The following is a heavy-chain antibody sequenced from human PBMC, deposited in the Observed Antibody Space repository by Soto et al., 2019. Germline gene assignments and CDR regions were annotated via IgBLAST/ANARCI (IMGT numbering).Heavy chain of an antibody. CDR3: AKSHEYNWNYWGTHGFDP. V-gene: IGHV3-23*01. J-gene: IGHJ5*02. CDR2: ISGSGGST. CDR1: GFTFSSYA. D-gene: IGHD1-7*01. Sequence: HPGGSLRLSCAASGFTFSSYAMSWVRQAPGKGLEWVSAISGSGGSTYYADSVKGRFTISRDNSKNTLYLQMNSLRAEDTAVYYCAKSHEYNWNYWGTHGFDPWGQGTMVTASS.